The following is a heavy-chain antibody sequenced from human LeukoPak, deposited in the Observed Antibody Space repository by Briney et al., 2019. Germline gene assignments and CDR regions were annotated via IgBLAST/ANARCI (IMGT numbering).Heavy chain of an antibody. CDR2: IYTSGST. V-gene: IGHV4-61*02. Sequence: SQTLSLTCTVSGGSISSGSYYWSWIRQPAGKGLEWIGRIYTSGSTNYNPSLKSRVTISVDTSKNQFSLKLSSVTAADTAVYYCARRGWEQWLVSDYYYYYYLDVWGKGTTVTISS. CDR1: GGSISSGSYY. CDR3: ARRGWEQWLVSDYYYYYYLDV. D-gene: IGHD6-19*01. J-gene: IGHJ6*03.